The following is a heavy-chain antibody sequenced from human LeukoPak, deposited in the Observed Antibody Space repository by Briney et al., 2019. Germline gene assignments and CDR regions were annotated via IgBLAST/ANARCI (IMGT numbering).Heavy chain of an antibody. CDR2: IRFDGTNR. Sequence: GGSLRLSCAASGFTFSNHIMHWVRQAPGKGLEWVSFIRFDGTNRHYVDSVKGRFTISRDNSKNTLYLQMNGLRAEDTAVYYCANMEDIVVVPAALGVWGKGTTVTVSS. J-gene: IGHJ6*04. CDR3: ANMEDIVVVPAALGV. CDR1: GFTFSNHI. V-gene: IGHV3-30*02. D-gene: IGHD2-2*01.